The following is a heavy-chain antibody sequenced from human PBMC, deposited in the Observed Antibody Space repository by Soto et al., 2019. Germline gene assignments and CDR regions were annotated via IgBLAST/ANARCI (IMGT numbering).Heavy chain of an antibody. CDR1: GGSIRNFY. CDR3: AKFGWGGSYSESHASDI. V-gene: IGHV4-59*01. J-gene: IGHJ3*02. CDR2: VYNSGST. D-gene: IGHD1-26*01. Sequence: SLTLSLTWTVFGGSIRNFYWSWVLRPPGKGLEWIGYVYNSGSTTYSPSFKSRVTISADTSRNQFSLYLQMNSLTTEDTALYSCAKFGWGGSYSESHASDIWGQGTMVTVSS.